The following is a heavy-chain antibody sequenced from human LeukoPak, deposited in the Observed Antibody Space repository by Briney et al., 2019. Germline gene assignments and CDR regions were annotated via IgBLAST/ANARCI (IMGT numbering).Heavy chain of an antibody. V-gene: IGHV4-31*03. CDR2: IYYSGST. CDR3: ARGVRWLQLSYFDY. Sequence: SQTLSLTCPVSSGSISSGVYYRSWIRQHPGKGLEWIGYIYYSGSTYYNPSLKSRVTISVDTSKNQFSLKLSSVTAADTAVYYCARGVRWLQLSYFDYWGQGTLVTVSS. J-gene: IGHJ4*02. D-gene: IGHD5-24*01. CDR1: SGSISSGVYY.